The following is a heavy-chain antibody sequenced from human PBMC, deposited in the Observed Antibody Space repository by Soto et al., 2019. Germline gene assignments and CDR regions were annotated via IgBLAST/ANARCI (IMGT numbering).Heavy chain of an antibody. V-gene: IGHV3-30-3*01. J-gene: IGHJ3*02. D-gene: IGHD2-21*02. CDR3: AILEDCGGDCYSGLDAFDI. CDR1: GFTFSSYA. Sequence: GGSLRLSCAASGFTFSSYAMHWVRQAPGKGLEWVAVISYDGSNKYYADSVKGRFTISRDNSKNTLYLQMNSLRAEDTAVYYCAILEDCGGDCYSGLDAFDIWGQGTMVTVSS. CDR2: ISYDGSNK.